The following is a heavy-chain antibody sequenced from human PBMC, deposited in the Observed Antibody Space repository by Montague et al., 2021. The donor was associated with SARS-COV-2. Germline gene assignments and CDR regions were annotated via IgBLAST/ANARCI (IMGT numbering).Heavy chain of an antibody. J-gene: IGHJ4*02. CDR1: GDSVSSNSAT. D-gene: IGHD6-19*01. CDR3: VRYSGWFYFDD. Sequence: CAISGDSVSSNSATWNWVRQSPSRGLEWLGRTYYRSKWYSDYAPSVRGRLTVNPDASKNEFSLELNYVTPEDTAVYYCVRYSGWFYFDDWGQGILVTVSS. V-gene: IGHV6-1*01. CDR2: TYYRSKWYS.